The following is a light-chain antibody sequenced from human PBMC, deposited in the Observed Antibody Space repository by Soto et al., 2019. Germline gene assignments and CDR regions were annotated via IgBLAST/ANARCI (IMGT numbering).Light chain of an antibody. J-gene: IGKJ1*01. V-gene: IGKV1-5*01. Sequence: DIQMTQSPSSLSASVEDRVTITCRASQSISTPLNWYQQKPGKAPKLLIFAASSLQSGVPSRFSGSGSGTEFTLTISSLQPDDFATYYCQHYNSYSEAFGQGTKVE. CDR1: QSISTP. CDR2: AAS. CDR3: QHYNSYSEA.